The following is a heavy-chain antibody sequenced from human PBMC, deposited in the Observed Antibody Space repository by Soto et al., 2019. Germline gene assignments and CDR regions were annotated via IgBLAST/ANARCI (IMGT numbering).Heavy chain of an antibody. CDR3: AKARPLVGATYFDY. Sequence: GSLRLSCAASGFTFSSYEMNWVRQAPGKGLEWVSYISSSGSTYYADSVKGRFTISRDNSKNTLYLQMNSLRAEDTAVYYCAKARPLVGATYFDYWGQGTLVTVSS. V-gene: IGHV3-23*01. CDR1: GFTFSSYE. D-gene: IGHD1-26*01. CDR2: ISSSGST. J-gene: IGHJ4*02.